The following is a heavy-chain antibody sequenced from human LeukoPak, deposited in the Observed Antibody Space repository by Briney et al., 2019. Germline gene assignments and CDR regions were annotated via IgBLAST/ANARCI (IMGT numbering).Heavy chain of an antibody. V-gene: IGHV1-69*04. CDR3: AREGFSSSQDYYYYGMDV. CDR1: GGTFSSYA. J-gene: IGHJ6*02. D-gene: IGHD6-6*01. CDR2: IIPILGIA. Sequence: ASVKVSCKASGGTFSSYAISWVRQAPGQGLEWMGRIIPILGIANYAQKLQGRVTMTTDTSTSTAYMELRSLRSDDTAVYYCAREGFSSSQDYYYYGMDVWGQGTTVTVSS.